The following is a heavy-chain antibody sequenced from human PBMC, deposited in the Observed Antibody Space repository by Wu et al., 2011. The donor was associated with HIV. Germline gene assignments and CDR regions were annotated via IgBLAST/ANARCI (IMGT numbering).Heavy chain of an antibody. CDR1: GGTFNSYG. V-gene: IGHV1-69*14. CDR2: IIPMFGTA. J-gene: IGHJ6*02. CDR3: AIGGTASDGMDV. Sequence: QVQLVQSGAEVKKPGSSVKVSCKASGGTFNSYGISWVRQAPGQGLEWMGGIIPMFGTAKYAQKFQGRVTITADKSTSTAYMELSSLRSEDTAVYYCAIGGTASDGMDVWGQGTTVTVSS. D-gene: IGHD4-23*01.